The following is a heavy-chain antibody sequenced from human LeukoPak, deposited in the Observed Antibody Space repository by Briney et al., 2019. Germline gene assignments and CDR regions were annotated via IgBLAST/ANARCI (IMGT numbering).Heavy chain of an antibody. CDR3: ARERSSQGYFDF. CDR1: GYTFTNNW. Sequence: GESLKISCKASGYTFTNNWISWVRQMPGQGLEWMGIIYPDDSDTRYSPSFQGQVTISADKSISTAYLQWSSLKASDTAMYYCARERSSQGYFDFWGQGTLVIVSS. CDR2: IYPDDSDT. D-gene: IGHD6-6*01. V-gene: IGHV5-51*01. J-gene: IGHJ4*02.